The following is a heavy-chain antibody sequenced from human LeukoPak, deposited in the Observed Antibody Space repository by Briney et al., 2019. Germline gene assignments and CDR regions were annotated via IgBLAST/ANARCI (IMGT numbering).Heavy chain of an antibody. V-gene: IGHV4-59*01. Sequence: SETLSLTCTVSGGSIRSYYWSWIRQPPGKGPEWIGYIYYSGSSNYNPSLKSRVTISVDASKNQFSLKLSSVTAADTAVYYCARVGATRDFDYWGQGTLVTVSS. CDR1: GGSIRSYY. J-gene: IGHJ4*02. CDR3: ARVGATRDFDY. CDR2: IYYSGSS. D-gene: IGHD1-26*01.